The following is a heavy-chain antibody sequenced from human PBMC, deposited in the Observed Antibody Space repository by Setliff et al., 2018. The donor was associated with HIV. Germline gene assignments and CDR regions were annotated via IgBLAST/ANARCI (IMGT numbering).Heavy chain of an antibody. CDR1: GGSMRNYY. Sequence: SETLSLTCSVSGGSMRNYYWSWIRQPPGKGLEWIGYIYYSGSTNYNPSLKSRVTMSVDTSKNQFSLKLSSVTAADTAVYYCARDYSGWYYFDCWGQGTLVTVSS. CDR3: ARDYSGWYYFDC. V-gene: IGHV4-59*12. CDR2: IYYSGST. D-gene: IGHD6-19*01. J-gene: IGHJ4*02.